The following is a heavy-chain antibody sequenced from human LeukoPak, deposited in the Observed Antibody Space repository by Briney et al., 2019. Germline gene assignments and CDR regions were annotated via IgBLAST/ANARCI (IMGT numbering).Heavy chain of an antibody. CDR1: GGPFSGYY. J-gene: IGHJ4*02. CDR2: INHSGST. V-gene: IGHV4-34*01. D-gene: IGHD3-10*01. CDR3: ARGIRRHYYGSGSYYNTGRRIGDYFDY. Sequence: PSDTLSLTCAVSGGPFSGYYWSWIRQPPGKGLDWIGEINHSGSTNYNPSLKSRVTISVDTSKNQFSLKLSSVTAADTAVYYCARGIRRHYYGSGSYYNTGRRIGDYFDYWGQGTLVTVSS.